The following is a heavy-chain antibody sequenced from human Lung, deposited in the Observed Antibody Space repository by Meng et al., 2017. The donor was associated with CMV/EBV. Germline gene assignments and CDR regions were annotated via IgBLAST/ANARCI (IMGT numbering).Heavy chain of an antibody. V-gene: IGHV4-34*01. CDR3: ARWVAVVPAARYYFYYYGMEV. Sequence: SETLSLTCAVYNGSFSGYYWSWIRQPPGKGLEWIGEINHSGSTNYNPSLESRVTISVDTSKNQFSLKLSSVTAADTAVYYCARWVAVVPAARYYFYYYGMEVWGQGTXVTVSS. CDR1: NGSFSGYY. CDR2: INHSGST. J-gene: IGHJ6*02. D-gene: IGHD2-2*01.